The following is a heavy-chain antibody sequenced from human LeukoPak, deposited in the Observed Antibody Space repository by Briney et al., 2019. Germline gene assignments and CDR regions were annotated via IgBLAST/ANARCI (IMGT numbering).Heavy chain of an antibody. CDR1: RYTFTTYD. CDR2: MNPNSGNT. CDR3: ARDLAVSYYYDSSGYPNDY. D-gene: IGHD3-22*01. J-gene: IGHJ4*02. Sequence: ASVKVSCKASRYTFTTYDINWVRQAAGQGLEWMGWMNPNSGNTGYAQKFQGRVTMTRNTSISTAYMELSSLRSDDTAVYYCARDLAVSYYYDSSGYPNDYWGQGTLVTVSS. V-gene: IGHV1-8*02.